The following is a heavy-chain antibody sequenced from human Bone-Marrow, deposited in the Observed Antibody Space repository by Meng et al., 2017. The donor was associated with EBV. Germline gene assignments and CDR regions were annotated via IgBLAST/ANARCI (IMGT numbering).Heavy chain of an antibody. Sequence: QVELKESGPGLVKPSQTLSLTCAVSDDSIHSGGYYWSWIRQPPGKGLGWIGYIYYSSSTYYTPSLKTRLTISLDTSKSQFSLKLYSVTAADTAMYYCARAGRGYGDFEYYFDYWGQGTLVTASS. CDR1: DDSIHSGGYY. CDR2: IYYSSST. J-gene: IGHJ4*02. V-gene: IGHV4-30-4*01. D-gene: IGHD4-17*01. CDR3: ARAGRGYGDFEYYFDY.